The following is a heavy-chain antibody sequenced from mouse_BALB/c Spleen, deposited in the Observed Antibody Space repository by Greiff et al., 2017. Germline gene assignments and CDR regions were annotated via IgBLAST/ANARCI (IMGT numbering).Heavy chain of an antibody. V-gene: IGHV5-12-2*01. CDR3: ASLSYGPFAY. Sequence: EVQLVESGGGLVQPGGSLKLSCAASGFTFSSYTMSWVRQTPEKRLEWVAYISNGGGSTYYPDTVKGRFTISRDNAKNTLYLQMSSLKSEDTAMYYCASLSYGPFAYWGQGTLVTVSA. J-gene: IGHJ3*01. CDR1: GFTFSSYT. CDR2: ISNGGGST. D-gene: IGHD2-10*02.